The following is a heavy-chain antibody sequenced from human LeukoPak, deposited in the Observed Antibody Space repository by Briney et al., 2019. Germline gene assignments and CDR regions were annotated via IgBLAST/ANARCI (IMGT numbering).Heavy chain of an antibody. Sequence: PSETLSLTCTVSGYSISSGYYWGWIRQPPGKGLEWIGSIYHSGSTNYNPSLKSRVTISVDRSKNQFSLKLSSVTAADTAVYYCATRGSIAARPGAFDIWGQGTMVTVSS. V-gene: IGHV4-38-2*02. J-gene: IGHJ3*02. CDR1: GYSISSGYY. D-gene: IGHD6-6*01. CDR3: ATRGSIAARPGAFDI. CDR2: IYHSGST.